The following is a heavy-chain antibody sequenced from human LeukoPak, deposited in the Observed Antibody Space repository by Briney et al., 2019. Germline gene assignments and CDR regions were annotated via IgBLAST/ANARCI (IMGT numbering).Heavy chain of an antibody. Sequence: PSETLSLTCTVSGGSINSYYWNWIRQPAGKGLEWIGEINHSGSTNYNPSLKSRVTISVDTSKNQFSLKLSSVTAADTAVYYCARGGMLIGRSKGKFDYWGQGTLVAVSS. CDR1: GGSINSYY. V-gene: IGHV4-34*01. J-gene: IGHJ4*02. CDR3: ARGGMLIGRSKGKFDY. CDR2: INHSGST. D-gene: IGHD2-21*01.